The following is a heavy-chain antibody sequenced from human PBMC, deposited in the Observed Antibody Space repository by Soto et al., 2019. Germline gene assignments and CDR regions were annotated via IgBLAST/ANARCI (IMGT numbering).Heavy chain of an antibody. CDR2: ISSSSSTI. CDR3: ASDHDYGDSWALTPGEERVGS. Sequence: EVQLVESGGGLVQPGGSLRLSWAASGFTFSSYSMNWVRQAPGKGLEWVSYISSSSSTIYYADSVKGRVTISRDNAKNSLYLHMNSSKDEATAVYYCASDHDYGDSWALTPGEERVGSWGQGTLVTVSS. D-gene: IGHD4-17*01. CDR1: GFTFSSYS. J-gene: IGHJ1*01. V-gene: IGHV3-48*02.